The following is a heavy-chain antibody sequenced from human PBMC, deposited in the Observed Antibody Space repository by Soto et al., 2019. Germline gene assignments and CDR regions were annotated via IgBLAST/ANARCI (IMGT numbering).Heavy chain of an antibody. CDR1: GFSLSTSGMC. CDR2: IDWDDDK. V-gene: IGHV2-70*11. J-gene: IGHJ4*02. Sequence: SGPTLVNPTQTLTLTCTFSGFSLSTSGMCVSWIRQPPGKALEWLARIDWDDDKYYSTSLKTRLTISKDTSKNQVVLTMTNMDPVDTATYYCARSTYYYDSSGYGFYYFDYWGQGTLVPVSS. CDR3: ARSTYYYDSSGYGFYYFDY. D-gene: IGHD3-22*01.